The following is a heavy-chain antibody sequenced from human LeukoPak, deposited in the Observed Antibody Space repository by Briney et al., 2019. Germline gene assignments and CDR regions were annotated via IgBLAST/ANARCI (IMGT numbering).Heavy chain of an antibody. Sequence: SQTLSLTCTVSGGSISIGSYYWSWIRQPAGKGLEWIGRIYTSGSTNYNPSLKSRVTISVDTSKNQFSLKLSSVTAADTAVYYCASGPLPAPVYFDYWGQGTLVTVSS. CDR2: IYTSGST. CDR3: ASGPLPAPVYFDY. V-gene: IGHV4-61*02. D-gene: IGHD2-2*01. CDR1: GGSISIGSYY. J-gene: IGHJ4*02.